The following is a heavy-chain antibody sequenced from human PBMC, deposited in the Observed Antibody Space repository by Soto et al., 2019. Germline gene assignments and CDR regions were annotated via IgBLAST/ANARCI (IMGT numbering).Heavy chain of an antibody. CDR3: ARVPPGYGDYVPFDY. J-gene: IGHJ4*02. V-gene: IGHV1-18*01. Sequence: QVQLVQSGAEVKKPGASVKVSCKASGYTFSSYGISWVRQAPGQGLEWMGWISAYNGNTNYAQKLQGRLTMTTDTSTNTAYMELRSLRSDATAAYYCARVPPGYGDYVPFDYWGQGTLVTVSS. CDR2: ISAYNGNT. CDR1: GYTFSSYG. D-gene: IGHD4-17*01.